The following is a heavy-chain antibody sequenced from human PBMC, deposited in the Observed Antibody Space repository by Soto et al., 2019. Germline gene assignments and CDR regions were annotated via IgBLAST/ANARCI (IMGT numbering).Heavy chain of an antibody. Sequence: ASVKVSCKASGYTFTSYDINWVRQATGQGLEWMGWMNPNSGNTGYAQKFQGRVTMTRNTSISTAYMELSSLRSEDTAVYYCARGGTMVRGVILSFQNYYYYYGMDVWGQGTTVP. D-gene: IGHD3-10*01. V-gene: IGHV1-8*01. CDR2: MNPNSGNT. J-gene: IGHJ6*02. CDR3: ARGGTMVRGVILSFQNYYYYYGMDV. CDR1: GYTFTSYD.